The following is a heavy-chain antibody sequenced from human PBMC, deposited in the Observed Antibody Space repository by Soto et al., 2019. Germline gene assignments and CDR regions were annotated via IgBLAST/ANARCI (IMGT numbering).Heavy chain of an antibody. CDR1: GGSVSSGSYY. Sequence: QVQLQESGPGLVKPSETLSLTCTVSGGSVSSGSYYWSWIRQPPGKGLEWIGYTYYSGSTNYNPSLKSRVTKSGDTSKNQFSLKLSFVAAADTAVYYCASATMVRGVIVYFDYWGQGTLVTVSS. CDR3: ASATMVRGVIVYFDY. D-gene: IGHD3-10*01. CDR2: TYYSGST. V-gene: IGHV4-61*01. J-gene: IGHJ4*02.